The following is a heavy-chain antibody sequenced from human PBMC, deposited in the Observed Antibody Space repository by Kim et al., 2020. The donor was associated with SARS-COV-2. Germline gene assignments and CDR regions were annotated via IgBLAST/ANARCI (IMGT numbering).Heavy chain of an antibody. Sequence: GGSLRLSCAASGFTFSSYGMHWVRQAPGKGLEWVAVISYDGSNKYYADSVKGRFTISRDNSKNTLYLQMNSLRAEDTAVYYCARDLNYYDSSGYFNYYY. CDR2: ISYDGSNK. J-gene: IGHJ6*01. D-gene: IGHD3-22*01. V-gene: IGHV3-33*05. CDR3: ARDLNYYDSSGYFNYYY. CDR1: GFTFSSYG.